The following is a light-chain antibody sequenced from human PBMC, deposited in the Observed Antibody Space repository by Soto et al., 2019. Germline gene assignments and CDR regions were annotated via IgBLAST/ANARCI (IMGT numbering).Light chain of an antibody. V-gene: IGKV1-39*01. CDR2: AAS. CDR3: QESSSVPFT. J-gene: IGKJ4*01. CDR1: QSIRNY. Sequence: DIQMTQSPSSLSASVGDRVTITCRASQSIRNYLNWYQQKVGKAPKLLIYAASSLQSGDPSRFSGSGSGTDFTLTISSLQPEVSATYYCQESSSVPFTFGGGTKLEIK.